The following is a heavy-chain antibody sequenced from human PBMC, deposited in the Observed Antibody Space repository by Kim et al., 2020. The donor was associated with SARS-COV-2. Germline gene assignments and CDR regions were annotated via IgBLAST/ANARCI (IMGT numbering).Heavy chain of an antibody. D-gene: IGHD5-18*01. CDR2: ISYDGSNK. CDR3: ARESWIQLWSTRNWFDP. V-gene: IGHV3-30*04. Sequence: GGSLRLSCAASGFTFSSYAMHWVRQAPGKGLEWVAVISYDGSNKYYADSVKGRFTISRDNSKNTLYLQMNSLRAEDTAVYYCARESWIQLWSTRNWFDP. CDR1: GFTFSSYA. J-gene: IGHJ5*02.